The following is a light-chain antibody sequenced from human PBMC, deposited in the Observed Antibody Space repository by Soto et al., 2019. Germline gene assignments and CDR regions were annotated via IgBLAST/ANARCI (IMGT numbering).Light chain of an antibody. V-gene: IGKV3-15*01. CDR1: QSLGSD. Sequence: EIVMTQSPGTLSLSPGDTATLSCRARQSLGSDLAWYQQKPGQAPRLLIFGASARPTGIPARISGSGSGTEFTLTISSLRSEDFAVYYCQQRSNWPITFGQGTRLEI. CDR3: QQRSNWPIT. CDR2: GAS. J-gene: IGKJ5*01.